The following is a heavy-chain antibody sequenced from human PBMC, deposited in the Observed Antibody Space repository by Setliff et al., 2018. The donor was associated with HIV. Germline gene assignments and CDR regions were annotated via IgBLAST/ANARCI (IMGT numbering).Heavy chain of an antibody. D-gene: IGHD3-10*01. CDR2: INSDGSNA. CDR1: GFTFSRYW. V-gene: IGHV3-74*01. CDR3: AREGESASYYFDD. Sequence: GGSLRLSCAASGFTFSRYWMHWVRQVPGMGLAWVSRINSDGSNAIYADAVKGRFTISRDNAKNTVYLQMNSLRVDDTAVYYCAREGESASYYFDDWGQGTPVTVSS. J-gene: IGHJ4*02.